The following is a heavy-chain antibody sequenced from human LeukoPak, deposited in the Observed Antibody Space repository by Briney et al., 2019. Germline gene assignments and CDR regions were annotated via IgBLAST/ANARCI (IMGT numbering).Heavy chain of an antibody. CDR1: GYSFTNYG. J-gene: IGHJ5*02. Sequence: GASVKVSCKASGYSFTNYGISWVRQAPGQGLEWMGIIDLGSSGRTSYAQKFQGRVTMTRDTSTSTVNMELSSLRSEDTAVYYCASNYYGSGSYGIDPWGQGTLVTVSS. CDR2: IDLGSSGRT. V-gene: IGHV1-46*01. D-gene: IGHD3-10*01. CDR3: ASNYYGSGSYGIDP.